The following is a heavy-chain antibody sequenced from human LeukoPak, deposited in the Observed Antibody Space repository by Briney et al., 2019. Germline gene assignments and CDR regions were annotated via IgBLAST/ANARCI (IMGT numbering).Heavy chain of an antibody. CDR1: GYSISSGYY. Sequence: SETLSLTCTVSGYSISSGYYWSWIRQPPGKGLEWIGYIYYSGSTNYNPSLKSRVTISVDTSKNQFSLKLSSVTAADTAVYYCASHYYDSSGNFDYWGQGTLVTVSS. CDR3: ASHYYDSSGNFDY. D-gene: IGHD3-22*01. CDR2: IYYSGST. J-gene: IGHJ4*02. V-gene: IGHV4-61*01.